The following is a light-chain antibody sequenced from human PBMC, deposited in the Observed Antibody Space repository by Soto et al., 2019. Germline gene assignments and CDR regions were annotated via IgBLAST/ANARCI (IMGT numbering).Light chain of an antibody. CDR3: QHYNNWPPYT. J-gene: IGKJ2*01. V-gene: IGKV3-15*01. CDR1: QSVSSN. Sequence: EIVMTQSPATLSVSPGERATLPCRASQSVSSNLAWYQQKPGQAPRLLIYGASTRATGIPARFSGSGSGTEFTLTISSLQSEDFAVYYCQHYNNWPPYTFGQGTKLEIK. CDR2: GAS.